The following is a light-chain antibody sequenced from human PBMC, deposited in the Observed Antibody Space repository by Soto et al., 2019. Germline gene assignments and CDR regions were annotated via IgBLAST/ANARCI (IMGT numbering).Light chain of an antibody. Sequence: QSVLTQPASVPASPGQKVTISCSGSSSNIGGKSVSWYQQLPGTAPKLLIYDDNKRPSGIPDRFSGSKSGTSATLGITGFQTGDEADYYCGFWYSSLSAYVFGTWTKV. CDR2: DDN. CDR1: SSNIGGKS. CDR3: GFWYSSLSAYV. J-gene: IGLJ1*01. V-gene: IGLV1-51*01.